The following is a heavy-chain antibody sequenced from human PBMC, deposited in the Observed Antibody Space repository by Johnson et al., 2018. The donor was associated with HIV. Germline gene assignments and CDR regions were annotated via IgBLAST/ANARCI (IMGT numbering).Heavy chain of an antibody. CDR2: ISYDGSNK. D-gene: IGHD2/OR15-2a*01. J-gene: IGHJ3*02. CDR3: AKAIGDAFDI. V-gene: IGHV3-30*18. Sequence: QVQLVESGGGVVQPGRSLRLSCVASGFTFSNYGMHWVRQAPGKGLEWVAVISYDGSNKYYADSVKGRFTISRDNSKNTLYLQMNSLRAEDTAVYYCAKAIGDAFDIWGQGTMVTGAS. CDR1: GFTFSNYG.